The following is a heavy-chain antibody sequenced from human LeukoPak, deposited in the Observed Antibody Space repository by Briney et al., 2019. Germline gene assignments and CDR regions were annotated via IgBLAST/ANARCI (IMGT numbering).Heavy chain of an antibody. V-gene: IGHV4-34*01. Sequence: PSETLSHTCAVYGGSFSGYYWSWLCQPPGEGVEWIGEMKHRGSTNYNPSLKSRVTISLDTSNNQFSLNLNSVTAADTAVYYYARRLGRKFGERFYYYHYMDFWGKGTTVTVSS. CDR1: GGSFSGYY. CDR3: ARRLGRKFGERFYYYHYMDF. D-gene: IGHD3-10*01. J-gene: IGHJ6*03. CDR2: MKHRGST.